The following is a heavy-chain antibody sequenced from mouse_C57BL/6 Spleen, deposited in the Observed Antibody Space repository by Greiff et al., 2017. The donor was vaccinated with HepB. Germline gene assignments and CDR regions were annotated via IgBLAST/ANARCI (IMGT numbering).Heavy chain of an antibody. CDR3: ARPLLWWYFDV. CDR1: GYAFSSSW. J-gene: IGHJ1*03. V-gene: IGHV1-82*01. D-gene: IGHD2-1*01. Sequence: QVQLKESGPELVKPGASVKISCKASGYAFSSSWMNWVKQRPGKGLEWIGRIYPGDGDTNYNGKFKGKATLTADKSSSTAYMQLSSLTSEDSAGYFCARPLLWWYFDVWGTGTTVTVSS. CDR2: IYPGDGDT.